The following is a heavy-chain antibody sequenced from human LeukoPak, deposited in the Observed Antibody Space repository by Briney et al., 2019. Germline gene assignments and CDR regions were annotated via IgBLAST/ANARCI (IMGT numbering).Heavy chain of an antibody. CDR1: GFTFDDYG. CDR3: AREARDFLGGFDY. CDR2: IYSGGST. V-gene: IGHV3-66*01. J-gene: IGHJ4*02. Sequence: GGSLRLSCAASGFTFDDYGMSWVRQAPGKGLEWVSVIYSGGSTYYADSVKGRFTISRDNSKNTLYLQMNSLRAEDTAVYYCAREARDFLGGFDYWGQGTLVTVSS. D-gene: IGHD2-21*02.